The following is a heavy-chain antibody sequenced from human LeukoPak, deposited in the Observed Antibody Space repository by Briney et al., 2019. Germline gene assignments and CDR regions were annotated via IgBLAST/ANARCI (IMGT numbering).Heavy chain of an antibody. Sequence: TSETLSLTCAVYGGSFGGYYWSWIRQPPGKGLEWIGEINHSGSTNYNPSLKSRVTISVDTSKNQFSLKLSSVTAADTAVYYCARPYGMDVWGQGTTVTVSS. CDR2: INHSGST. J-gene: IGHJ6*02. V-gene: IGHV4-34*01. CDR1: GGSFGGYY. CDR3: ARPYGMDV.